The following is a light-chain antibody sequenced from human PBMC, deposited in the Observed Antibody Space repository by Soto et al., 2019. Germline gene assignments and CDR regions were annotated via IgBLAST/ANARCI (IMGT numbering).Light chain of an antibody. V-gene: IGKV1-5*01. CDR2: DAS. CDR3: QQYHSYRT. J-gene: IGKJ1*01. Sequence: DIQMTQSSSTLSASVGDRVTISCRASQSISSWLAWYQQKPGKAPKLLMSDASSLESGVPSRFSGSGSGTEFTLTISSLQSDDFATYYCQQYHSYRTFGQGTKVDI. CDR1: QSISSW.